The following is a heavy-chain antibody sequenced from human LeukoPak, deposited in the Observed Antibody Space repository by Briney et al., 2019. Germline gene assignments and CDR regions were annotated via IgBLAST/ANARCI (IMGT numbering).Heavy chain of an antibody. Sequence: ASEKVSCKASGYTFTGYYMHWARQAPGQGLEWMGWINPNSGGTNYAQKFQGRVTMTRDTSISTAYMELSRLRSDDTAVYYCARYGAAGYYFDYWGQGILVTVSS. V-gene: IGHV1-2*02. CDR2: INPNSGGT. CDR3: ARYGAAGYYFDY. D-gene: IGHD1-1*01. CDR1: GYTFTGYY. J-gene: IGHJ4*02.